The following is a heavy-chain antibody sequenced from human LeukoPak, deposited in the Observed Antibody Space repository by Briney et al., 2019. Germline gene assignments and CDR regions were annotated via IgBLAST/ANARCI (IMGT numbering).Heavy chain of an antibody. Sequence: GGSLRLSCAASGFTFTTYALSWVRQAPGKGLEWVSSITGSGSSTYYADSVKGRFTVSRDNAKNTLYLQMNSLRAEDTAVYYCANMAVPALGQGTRVIVSS. J-gene: IGHJ5*02. CDR1: GFTFTTYA. V-gene: IGHV3-23*01. CDR2: ITGSGSST. CDR3: ANMAVPA. D-gene: IGHD6-19*01.